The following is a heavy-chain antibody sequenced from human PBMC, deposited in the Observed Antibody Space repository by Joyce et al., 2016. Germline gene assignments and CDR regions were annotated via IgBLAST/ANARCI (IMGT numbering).Heavy chain of an antibody. Sequence: GQLVESGGGVVQPGRSLRLSCAASGFTFSNYGMHWVRQAPGKGLEWVAVISYDGSNKHYGDSVKGRFAISRENAKNTLYLQMNSLRAEDTAVYYCAGGIVTGYFDYWGQGTLVTVSS. V-gene: IGHV3-30*03. CDR1: GFTFSNYG. CDR2: ISYDGSNK. CDR3: AGGIVTGYFDY. J-gene: IGHJ4*02. D-gene: IGHD3-9*01.